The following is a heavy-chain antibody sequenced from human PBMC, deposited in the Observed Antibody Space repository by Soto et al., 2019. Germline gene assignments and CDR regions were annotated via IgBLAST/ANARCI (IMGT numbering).Heavy chain of an antibody. CDR3: ARAFRPHYDFWSGFPTDY. J-gene: IGHJ4*02. Sequence: GGSLRLSCAASGFTFSSYGMHWVRQAPGKGLEWVAVIWYDGSNKYYADSVKGRFTISRDNSKNTLYLQMNSLRAEDTAVYYCARAFRPHYDFWSGFPTDYWGQGTLVTVSS. D-gene: IGHD3-3*01. CDR1: GFTFSSYG. CDR2: IWYDGSNK. V-gene: IGHV3-33*01.